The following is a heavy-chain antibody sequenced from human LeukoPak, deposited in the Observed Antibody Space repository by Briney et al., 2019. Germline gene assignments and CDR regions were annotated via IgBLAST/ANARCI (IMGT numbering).Heavy chain of an antibody. CDR3: ARDAHCSSTSCPPYSSSSDAFDI. CDR2: ISGSGGST. V-gene: IGHV3-23*01. J-gene: IGHJ3*02. Sequence: PGGSLRLSCAASGFTFSSYAISWVRQAPGKGLEWVSAISGSGGSTYYADSVKGRFTISRDNSKNTLYLQMNSLRAEDTAVYYCARDAHCSSTSCPPYSSSSDAFDIWGQGTMVTVSS. D-gene: IGHD2-2*01. CDR1: GFTFSSYA.